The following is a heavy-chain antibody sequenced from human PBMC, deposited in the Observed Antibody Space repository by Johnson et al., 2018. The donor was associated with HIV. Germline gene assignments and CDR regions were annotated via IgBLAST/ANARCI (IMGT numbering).Heavy chain of an antibody. CDR1: GFTFSSYG. CDR3: AKAKTVARIAIFFDI. D-gene: IGHD3-3*01. J-gene: IGHJ3*02. Sequence: QVQLVESGGGVVQPGRSLRLSCAASGFTFSSYGMHWVRQAPGKGLEWVAVIWYDGSNKNYADSVKGRFTISRDNSKSTLYLQMNSLRAEDTAVYYCAKAKTVARIAIFFDIWGQGTMVTVSS. CDR2: IWYDGSNK. V-gene: IGHV3-33*03.